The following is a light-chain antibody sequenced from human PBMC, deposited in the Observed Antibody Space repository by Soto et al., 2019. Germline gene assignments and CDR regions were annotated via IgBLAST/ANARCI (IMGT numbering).Light chain of an antibody. CDR2: SAF. J-gene: IGKJ5*01. Sequence: DIQLTQSPSFLSASVGDRVTVTCRASQAISNYLAWYQQRPGKAPKLLIHSAFTLQSGVPSRFSGSGSDTEFTLTISSLQPEDFATYYCQQRSDYPITFGQGTRLEI. CDR1: QAISNY. V-gene: IGKV1-9*01. CDR3: QQRSDYPIT.